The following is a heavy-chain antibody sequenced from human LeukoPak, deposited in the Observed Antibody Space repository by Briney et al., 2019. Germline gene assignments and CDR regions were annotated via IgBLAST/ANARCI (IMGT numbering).Heavy chain of an antibody. Sequence: GASVKVSCKASGGTFSSYAISWVRQAPGQGLEWMGGIIPIFGTANYAQKFQGRVTITTDESTSTAYMELSSLRSEDTAVYYCARNQLRYFDWLYPRGSSDAFDIWGQGTMVTVSS. V-gene: IGHV1-69*05. CDR3: ARNQLRYFDWLYPRGSSDAFDI. CDR2: IIPIFGTA. D-gene: IGHD3-9*01. J-gene: IGHJ3*02. CDR1: GGTFSSYA.